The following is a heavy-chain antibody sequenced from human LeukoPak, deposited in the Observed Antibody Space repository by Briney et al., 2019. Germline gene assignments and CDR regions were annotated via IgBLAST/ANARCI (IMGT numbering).Heavy chain of an antibody. CDR2: INPGGGGT. CDR1: GYTFATYY. Sequence: GASVKVSCKASGYTFATYYMHWVRQAPGQGLEWMGIINPGGGGTSYSQKFQGRVTMTRDTSTSTVYMELSSLRSDDTAVYYCARSGVGSYYDFWSGYYPNLNWFDPWGQGTLVTVSS. J-gene: IGHJ5*02. CDR3: ARSGVGSYYDFWSGYYPNLNWFDP. D-gene: IGHD3-3*01. V-gene: IGHV1-46*01.